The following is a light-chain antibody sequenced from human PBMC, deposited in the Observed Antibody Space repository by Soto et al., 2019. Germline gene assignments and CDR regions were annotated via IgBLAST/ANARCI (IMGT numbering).Light chain of an antibody. J-gene: IGKJ1*01. CDR2: QAS. Sequence: DIQMTQSPSTLSASVGDRVTITCRASQNIDRWLAWYQHKPGQAPTLLIYQASILQTGVPSRFSGSGSGTEFSLAISSLQPDDFATYYCQQYAGHSWAFGQGTKLETK. CDR3: QQYAGHSWA. V-gene: IGKV1-5*03. CDR1: QNIDRW.